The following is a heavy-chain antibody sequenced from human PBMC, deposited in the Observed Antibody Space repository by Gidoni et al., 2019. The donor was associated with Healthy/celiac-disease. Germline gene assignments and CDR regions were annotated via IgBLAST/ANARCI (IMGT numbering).Heavy chain of an antibody. V-gene: IGHV1-46*01. J-gene: IGHJ4*02. Sequence: VQLVQSGSEVKKPGASVKVSCKASGYSFTRYYMHWVRQAPGQGLEWMGIINPSGGSTSYAQKCQGRVTMTRDTATSTVYMELSSLRSEDTAVYYCARDKSGFVVVIAGDYWGQGTLVTVSS. CDR1: GYSFTRYY. CDR2: INPSGGST. D-gene: IGHD2-21*01. CDR3: ARDKSGFVVVIAGDY.